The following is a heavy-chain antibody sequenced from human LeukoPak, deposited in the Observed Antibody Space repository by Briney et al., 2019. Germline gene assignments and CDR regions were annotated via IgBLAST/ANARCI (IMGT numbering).Heavy chain of an antibody. V-gene: IGHV3-66*02. CDR2: IHSGGRA. CDR1: GFSVSSNY. D-gene: IGHD3-10*01. Sequence: PGESLRLSCAASGFSVSSNYMTWIRQAPGQGLEWDSVIHSGGRAYYADSVKGRFTTSRDNSKNTLELQMNSLSVEETAVYYCVGVETITMVRGASGDVWGKGTTVTVSS. CDR3: VGVETITMVRGASGDV. J-gene: IGHJ6*04.